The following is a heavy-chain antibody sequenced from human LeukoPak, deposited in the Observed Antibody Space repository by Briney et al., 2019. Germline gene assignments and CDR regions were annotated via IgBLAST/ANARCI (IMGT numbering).Heavy chain of an antibody. CDR2: IRYDGSNK. CDR1: GFTFSSYG. J-gene: IGHJ3*02. Sequence: GGYLRFSCAASGFTFSSYGMHWLRQAPGKGLEWVAFIRYDGSNKYYADSVKGRFTISRDNSKNTLYLQMNSLRAEDTAVYYCAKVLASGYDSRWAFDIWGQGTMVTVSS. D-gene: IGHD5-12*01. CDR3: AKVLASGYDSRWAFDI. V-gene: IGHV3-30*02.